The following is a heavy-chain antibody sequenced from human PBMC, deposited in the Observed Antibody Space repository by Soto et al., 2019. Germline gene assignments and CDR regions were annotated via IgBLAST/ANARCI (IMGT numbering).Heavy chain of an antibody. CDR3: ARGQRFYEWFDP. Sequence: QVHLQESGPGLVKPSETLSLTCTVSGGAISTYYWTWIRQPAGKGLEWIGRIYSSGSTKYNPSLQSRVTMSLDTSNNQFSLILTSVTAADTAVYYCARGQRFYEWFDPWGQVTLVTVSS. J-gene: IGHJ5*02. CDR1: GGAISTYY. V-gene: IGHV4-4*07. CDR2: IYSSGST. D-gene: IGHD3-3*01.